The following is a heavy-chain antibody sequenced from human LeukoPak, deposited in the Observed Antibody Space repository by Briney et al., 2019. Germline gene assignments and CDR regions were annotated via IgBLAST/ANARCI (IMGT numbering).Heavy chain of an antibody. D-gene: IGHD5-24*01. CDR3: ARDVEMATNDAFDI. Sequence: GRSLRLSCAASGFTFSSYGMHWVRQAPGKGLEWVAVIWYDGSNKYYADSVKGRFTISRDNSKNTLYLQMNSLRAEDTAVYYCARDVEMATNDAFDIWGQGTMVTVSS. CDR1: GFTFSSYG. V-gene: IGHV3-33*01. CDR2: IWYDGSNK. J-gene: IGHJ3*02.